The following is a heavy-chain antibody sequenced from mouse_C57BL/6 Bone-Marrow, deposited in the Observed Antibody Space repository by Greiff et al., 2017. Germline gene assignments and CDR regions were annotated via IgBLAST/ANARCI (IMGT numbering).Heavy chain of an antibody. CDR1: GYTFTSYW. CDR3: GGGWLPWYFDV. J-gene: IGHJ1*03. Sequence: VQLQQPGAELVKPGASVKLSCKASGYTFTSYWMQWVKQRPGQGLEWIGEIDPSDSYTNYNQKFKGKATLTVDTSSSTAYMQLSSLTSEDSAVYYCGGGWLPWYFDVWGTGTRSPSPQ. D-gene: IGHD2-3*01. V-gene: IGHV1-50*01. CDR2: IDPSDSYT.